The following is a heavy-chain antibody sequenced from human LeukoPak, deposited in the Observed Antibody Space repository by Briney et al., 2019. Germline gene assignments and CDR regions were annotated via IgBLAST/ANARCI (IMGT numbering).Heavy chain of an antibody. CDR2: ISAYNGNT. J-gene: IGHJ4*02. CDR1: GYTFTSYA. V-gene: IGHV1-18*01. D-gene: IGHD3-22*01. Sequence: ASVKVSCKASGYTFTSYAMNWVRQAPGQGLEWMGWISAYNGNTNYAQKLQGRVTMTTDTSTSTAYMELRSLRSDDTAVYCCARGDYYDSSGAFGYWGQGTLVTVSS. CDR3: ARGDYYDSSGAFGY.